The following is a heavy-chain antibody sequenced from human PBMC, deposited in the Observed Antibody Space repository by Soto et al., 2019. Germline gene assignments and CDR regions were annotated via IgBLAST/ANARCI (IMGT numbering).Heavy chain of an antibody. V-gene: IGHV3-30-3*01. CDR1: GFTFSSYA. CDR2: ILYDGSNK. CDR3: ARGADSSGWYIPNYYYYYGVDV. J-gene: IGHJ6*02. Sequence: SLRLSCAASGFTFSSYAMHWVRQAPGKGLEWVAVILYDGSNKYYADSVKGRFTISRDNSTNTLYLQMNSLRTEDTAVYYCARGADSSGWYIPNYYYYYGVDVWGQGTTVTVSS. D-gene: IGHD6-19*01.